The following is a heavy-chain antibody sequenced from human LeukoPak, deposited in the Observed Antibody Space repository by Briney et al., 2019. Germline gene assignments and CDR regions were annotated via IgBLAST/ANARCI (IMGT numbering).Heavy chain of an antibody. CDR2: ISGGSDTI. Sequence: TGGSLRLSCAASGFTFSTYSMNWVRQAPGKGLEWVSYISGGSDTIYYVDSVKGRFTISRDNARNSLYLQMNSLRDEDTAVYYCARVPYSSGTYDYWGRGTLVTVSS. J-gene: IGHJ4*02. V-gene: IGHV3-48*02. CDR3: ARVPYSSGTYDY. CDR1: GFTFSTYS. D-gene: IGHD6-19*01.